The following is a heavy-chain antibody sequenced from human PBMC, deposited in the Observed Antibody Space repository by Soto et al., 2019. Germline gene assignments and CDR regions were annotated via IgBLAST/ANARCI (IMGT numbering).Heavy chain of an antibody. V-gene: IGHV1-18*04. Sequence: ASAKVSCNXSGYTFTSYGISWVRQAPGQGLEWMGWISAYNGNTNYAQKLQGRVTMTTDTSTSTAYMELRSLRSDDTAVYYCARDPPYYYDSSGSDAFDIWGQGTMVTV. CDR2: ISAYNGNT. CDR1: GYTFTSYG. D-gene: IGHD3-22*01. J-gene: IGHJ3*02. CDR3: ARDPPYYYDSSGSDAFDI.